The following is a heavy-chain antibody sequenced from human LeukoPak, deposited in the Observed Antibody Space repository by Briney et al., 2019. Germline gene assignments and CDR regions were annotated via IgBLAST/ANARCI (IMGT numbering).Heavy chain of an antibody. CDR3: ARDLDGPENY. Sequence: GGSLRLSCAVSGVTVSRTDMSWVRQAPGKGLEWVSVIFSGGGTYYTGSVKGRFTISRDNSKNTLYLQMNSLRAEDTAVYYCARDLDGPENYWGQGTLVTVSS. CDR2: IFSGGGT. J-gene: IGHJ4*02. CDR1: GVTVSRTD. V-gene: IGHV3-53*01. D-gene: IGHD3-3*01.